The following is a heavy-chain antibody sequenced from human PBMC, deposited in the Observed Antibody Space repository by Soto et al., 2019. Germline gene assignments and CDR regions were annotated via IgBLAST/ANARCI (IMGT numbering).Heavy chain of an antibody. V-gene: IGHV1-46*01. CDR1: GYTFTSYY. CDR3: ARGGSSWYFDIRGYFDY. J-gene: IGHJ4*02. D-gene: IGHD6-13*01. Sequence: ASVKVSCKASGYTFTSYYMHWVRQAPGQGLEWMGIINPSGGSTSYAQKFQGRVTMTRDTSTSTVYMELSSLRSEDTAVYYCARGGSSWYFDIRGYFDYWGQGTLVTVSS. CDR2: INPSGGST.